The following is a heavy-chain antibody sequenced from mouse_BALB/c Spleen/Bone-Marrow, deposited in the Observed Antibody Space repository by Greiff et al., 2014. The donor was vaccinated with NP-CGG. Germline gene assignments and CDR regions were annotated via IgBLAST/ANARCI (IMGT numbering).Heavy chain of an antibody. D-gene: IGHD2-14*01. CDR1: GYTFTSYW. CDR3: ARDYRYYAMDY. CDR2: IYPGDGDT. Sequence: VQVVESGAELARPGASVKLSCEASGYTFTSYWMQWVKQRPGQGLEWIGAIYPGDGDTRYTQKFKGKATLTADKSSSTAYMQLSSLASEDSAVYYCARDYRYYAMDYWGQGTSVTVSS. J-gene: IGHJ4*01. V-gene: IGHV1-87*01.